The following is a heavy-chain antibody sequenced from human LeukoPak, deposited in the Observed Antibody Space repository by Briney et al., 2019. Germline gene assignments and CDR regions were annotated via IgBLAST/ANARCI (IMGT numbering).Heavy chain of an antibody. D-gene: IGHD3-3*01. Sequence: GASVKVSCKASGGTFGSYAISWVRQAPGQGLEWMGWINFSGGTKYAEKFRGRVTVTRDTSMATAYMELTSLTSDDTAVYYCARDLRLFDYWGQGTLVTVSA. CDR2: INFSGGT. J-gene: IGHJ4*02. CDR1: GGTFGSYA. CDR3: ARDLRLFDY. V-gene: IGHV1-2*02.